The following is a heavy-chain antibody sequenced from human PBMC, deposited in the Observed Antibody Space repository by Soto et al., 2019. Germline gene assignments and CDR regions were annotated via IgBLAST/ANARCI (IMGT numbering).Heavy chain of an antibody. CDR1: GFRYSSYA. V-gene: IGHV3-23*01. CDR3: VRSFTWYSEADF. D-gene: IGHD6-13*01. CDR2: VSGGGGDT. J-gene: IGHJ4*02. Sequence: EVQLLESGGGLVQPGGSLRLSCAASGFRYSSYALNWVRQAPGKGLEWVSSVSGGGGDTSYADSVRGRFTISRDNSKNTLYLQMNSLRADDAAVYYCVRSFTWYSEADFWGQGTLVTVSS.